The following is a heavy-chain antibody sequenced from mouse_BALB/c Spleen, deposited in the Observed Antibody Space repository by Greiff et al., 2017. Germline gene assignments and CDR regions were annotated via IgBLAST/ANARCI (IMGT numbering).Heavy chain of an antibody. V-gene: IGHV1-69*02. CDR2: IYPSDSYT. Sequence: QVQLQQPGAELVRPGASVKLSCKASGYTFTSYWINWVKQRPGQGLEWIGNIYPSDSYTNYNQKFKDKATLTVDKSSSTAYMQLSSPTSEDSAVYYCTTGTKCAYWGQGTLVTVSA. J-gene: IGHJ3*01. D-gene: IGHD4-1*01. CDR1: GYTFTSYW. CDR3: TTGTKCAY.